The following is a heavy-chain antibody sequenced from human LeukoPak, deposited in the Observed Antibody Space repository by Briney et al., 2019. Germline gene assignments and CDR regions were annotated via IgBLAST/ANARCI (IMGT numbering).Heavy chain of an antibody. D-gene: IGHD6-13*01. V-gene: IGHV1-69*13. Sequence: GASVKVSCKASGGTFSSYAISWVRQAPGQGLEWMGGIIPIFGTANYAQKFQGRVTITADESTSTAYMELSSLRSEDTAVYYCAKGWSGSSWYSIWGQGTMVTVSS. J-gene: IGHJ3*02. CDR2: IIPIFGTA. CDR1: GGTFSSYA. CDR3: AKGWSGSSWYSI.